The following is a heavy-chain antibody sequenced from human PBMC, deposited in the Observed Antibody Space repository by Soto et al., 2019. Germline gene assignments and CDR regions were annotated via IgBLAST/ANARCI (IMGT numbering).Heavy chain of an antibody. CDR1: GFVFTNFW. CDR3: ARESEDLTSNFDY. Sequence: PGGSLRLSCEASGFVFTNFWMHWVRQAPGKGPEWVSSISSTTNYIYYADSMKGRFTVSRDNAKNSVYLEMNSLSAEDTAVYYCARESEDLTSNFDYWGQGTLVTVSS. V-gene: IGHV3-21*01. CDR2: ISSTTNYI. J-gene: IGHJ4*02.